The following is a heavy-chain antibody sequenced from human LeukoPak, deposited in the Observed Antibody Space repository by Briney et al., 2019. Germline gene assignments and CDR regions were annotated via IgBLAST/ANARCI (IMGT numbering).Heavy chain of an antibody. J-gene: IGHJ4*02. CDR3: STVDGSTGPHFDH. CDR2: LKSKADGETT. Sequence: PGGSLRLSCTASGFTFTHAWMDWVRQAPGKGLEWVGRLKSKADGETTDYAAPVKGRFSISRDDSKNTLYLHVNSLNTEDTGVYYGSTVDGSTGPHFDHWGRGTLVTVSS. CDR1: GFTFTHAW. V-gene: IGHV3-15*07. D-gene: IGHD2-8*02.